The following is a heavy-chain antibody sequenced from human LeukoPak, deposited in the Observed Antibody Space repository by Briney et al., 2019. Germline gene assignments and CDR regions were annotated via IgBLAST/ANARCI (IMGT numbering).Heavy chain of an antibody. J-gene: IGHJ5*02. CDR1: GGSFSGYY. Sequence: TETLSLTCAVYGGSFSGYYWSWIRQPPGKGLEWIGEINHSGSTNYNPSLKSRVTISVDTSKNQFSLKLSSVTAADTAVYYCASRLFRWYQLLGSWFDPWGQGTLVTVSS. CDR2: INHSGST. D-gene: IGHD2-2*01. CDR3: ASRLFRWYQLLGSWFDP. V-gene: IGHV4-34*01.